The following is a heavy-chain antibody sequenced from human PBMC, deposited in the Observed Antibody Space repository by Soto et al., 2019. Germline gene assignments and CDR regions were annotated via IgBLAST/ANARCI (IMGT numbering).Heavy chain of an antibody. Sequence: SETLSLTCTVSGGSISSGDYYWSWIRQPPGKGLEWIGYICYSGSTYYNPSLKSRVTISVDTSKNQFSLKLSSVTAADTAVYYCARAPLELPLDYWGQGTLVTVSS. V-gene: IGHV4-30-4*01. D-gene: IGHD1-7*01. CDR2: ICYSGST. CDR3: ARAPLELPLDY. CDR1: GGSISSGDYY. J-gene: IGHJ4*02.